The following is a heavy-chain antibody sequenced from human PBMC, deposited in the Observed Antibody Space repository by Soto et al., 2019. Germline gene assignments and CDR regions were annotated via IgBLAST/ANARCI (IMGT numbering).Heavy chain of an antibody. CDR3: AVTTVTTDWFDP. D-gene: IGHD4-17*01. CDR1: GGSFSGYY. CDR2: INHSGST. V-gene: IGHV4-34*01. J-gene: IGHJ5*02. Sequence: QVQLQQWGAGLLKPSETLSLTCAVYGGSFSGYYWSWIRQPPGKGLEWIGEINHSGSTNYNPSLKSRVTISVDTSKNQFSLKLSSATAAHTAVYYCAVTTVTTDWFDPWGQGTLVTVSS.